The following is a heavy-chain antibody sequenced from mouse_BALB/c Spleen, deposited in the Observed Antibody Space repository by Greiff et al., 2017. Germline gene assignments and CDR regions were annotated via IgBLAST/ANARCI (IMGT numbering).Heavy chain of an antibody. V-gene: IGHV2-9*02. CDR3: ARKLTGPLYAMDY. Sequence: VKLMESGPGLVAPSQSLSITCTVSGFSLTSYGVHWVRQPPGKGLEWLGVIWAGGSTNYNSALMSRLSISKDNSKSQVFLKMNSLQTDDTAMYYCARKLTGPLYAMDYWGQGTSVTVSS. CDR1: GFSLTSYG. J-gene: IGHJ4*01. CDR2: IWAGGST. D-gene: IGHD4-1*01.